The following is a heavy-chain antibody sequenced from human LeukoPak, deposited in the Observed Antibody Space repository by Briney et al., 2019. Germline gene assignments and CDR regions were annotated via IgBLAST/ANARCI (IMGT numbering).Heavy chain of an antibody. D-gene: IGHD4/OR15-4a*01. CDR1: GVSISTDY. Sequence: SETLSLTCTVSGVSISTDYWTWVRQSPRKGLEWIGYIHYSGSTSYNPSLKSRVTISVDTSKNQFSLKLTSVTSADTAVYYCARDAGATAYWGQGALVTVSS. J-gene: IGHJ4*02. CDR3: ARDAGATAY. V-gene: IGHV4-59*01. CDR2: IHYSGST.